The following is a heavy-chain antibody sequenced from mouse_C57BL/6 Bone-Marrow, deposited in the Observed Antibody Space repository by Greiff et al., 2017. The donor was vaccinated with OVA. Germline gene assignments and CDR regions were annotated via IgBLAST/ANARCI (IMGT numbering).Heavy chain of an antibody. CDR3: AREGYYGSSYWFAY. J-gene: IGHJ3*01. CDR1: GYSFTGYY. V-gene: IGHV1-42*01. CDR2: INPSTGGT. D-gene: IGHD1-1*01. Sequence: EVQLQQSGPELVKPGASVKISCKASGYSFTGYYMNWVKQSPEKSLEWIGEINPSTGGTTYNQKFKAKATLTVDKSSSTAYMQLKSLTSEDSAVYYGAREGYYGSSYWFAYWGQGTLVTVSA.